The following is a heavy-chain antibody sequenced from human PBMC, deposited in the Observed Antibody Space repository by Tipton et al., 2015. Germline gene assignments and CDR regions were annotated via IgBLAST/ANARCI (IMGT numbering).Heavy chain of an antibody. CDR3: ASIPLREQLWWGDAFDN. D-gene: IGHD5-18*01. V-gene: IGHV3-11*01. Sequence: SLRLSCAASGFTLSDYYMSWIRQAPGKGLEWISYISNSGNTIYYADSVKGRFTISRDNAKNSLYLQINSLRAEDTAMYYCASIPLREQLWWGDAFDNWGQGTMVIVS. CDR1: GFTLSDYY. J-gene: IGHJ3*02. CDR2: ISNSGNTI.